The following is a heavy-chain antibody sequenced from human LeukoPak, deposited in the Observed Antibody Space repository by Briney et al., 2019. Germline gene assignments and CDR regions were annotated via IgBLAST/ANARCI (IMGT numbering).Heavy chain of an antibody. Sequence: HGESLKISCKGSGYSFTGYWIGWVRQMPGKGLEWMGIIYPGDSDTSYSPSFQGQVTISADKSISTAYLQWSSLKASDTAMYYCARPRYDILTGYDYYFDYWGQGTLVTVSS. D-gene: IGHD3-9*01. V-gene: IGHV5-51*01. CDR1: GYSFTGYW. CDR3: ARPRYDILTGYDYYFDY. J-gene: IGHJ4*02. CDR2: IYPGDSDT.